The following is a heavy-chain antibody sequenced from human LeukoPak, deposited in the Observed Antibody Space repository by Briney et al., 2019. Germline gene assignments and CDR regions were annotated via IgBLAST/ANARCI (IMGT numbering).Heavy chain of an antibody. CDR1: GYSISNDYY. CDR2: FSHSGST. D-gene: IGHD3-10*01. V-gene: IGHV4-38-2*01. CDR3: ARAEILYGSGSSHYFDC. Sequence: PSETLSLTCAVSGYSISNDYYWGWIRQPPGKGLEWIGSFSHSGSTYYNPSLKSRVTISPDTSKNRFSLTLSSVTAADTAVYYCARAEILYGSGSSHYFDCWGQGALVTVSS. J-gene: IGHJ4*02.